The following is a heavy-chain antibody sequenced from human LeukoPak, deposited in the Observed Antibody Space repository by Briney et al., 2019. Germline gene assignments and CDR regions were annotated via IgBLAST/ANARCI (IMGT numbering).Heavy chain of an antibody. CDR1: GGSISSGGYS. V-gene: IGHV4-30-2*01. J-gene: IGHJ3*02. D-gene: IGHD3-9*01. CDR2: IYHSGST. Sequence: SETLSLTCAVSGGSISSGGYSWSWIRQPPGKGLEWIGYIYHSGSTYYNPSLKSRVTISVDRSKNQFSLKLSSVTAADTAVYYCARSDILTGYYPDAFDIWGQGTMVTVSS. CDR3: ARSDILTGYYPDAFDI.